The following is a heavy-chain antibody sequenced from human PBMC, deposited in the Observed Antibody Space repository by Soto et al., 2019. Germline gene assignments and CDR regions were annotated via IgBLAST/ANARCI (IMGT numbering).Heavy chain of an antibody. CDR1: GYTFTSYD. CDR2: MNPNSGNT. D-gene: IGHD2-2*01. V-gene: IGHV1-8*01. Sequence: ASVKVSCKASGYTFTSYDINWVRQATGQGLEWMGWMNPNSGNTGYAQKFQGRVTMTRNTSISTAYMELSSLRSEDTAVYYCARDLIDPYCSSTSRSLHYYYYMEVWGKGTTVTVSS. CDR3: ARDLIDPYCSSTSRSLHYYYYMEV. J-gene: IGHJ6*03.